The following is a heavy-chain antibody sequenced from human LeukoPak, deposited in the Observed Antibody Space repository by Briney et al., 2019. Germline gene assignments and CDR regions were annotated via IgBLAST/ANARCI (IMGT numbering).Heavy chain of an antibody. CDR2: ISGSGGST. V-gene: IGHV3-23*01. CDR1: GFTFSSYA. Sequence: GGSLRLSCAASGFTFSSYAMSWVRQAPGKGLEWVSAISGSGGSTYYADSVKGRFTISRDNAKNSLYLQMNSLRAEDTAVYYCARDAGLLWFGELLIYYYGMDVWGQGTTVTVSS. D-gene: IGHD3-10*01. CDR3: ARDAGLLWFGELLIYYYGMDV. J-gene: IGHJ6*02.